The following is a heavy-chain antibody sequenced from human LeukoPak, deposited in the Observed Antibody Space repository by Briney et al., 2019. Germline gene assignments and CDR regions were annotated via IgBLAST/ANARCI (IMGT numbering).Heavy chain of an antibody. CDR3: ARDQSSPYVS. D-gene: IGHD3-16*01. CDR1: GFTFSSYG. CDR2: ISYDGSNK. Sequence: PGRSLRLSCAASGFTFSSYGMHWVRQAPGKGLEWVAVISYDGSNKYYADSVKGRFTISRGNAKNSLYLQMNSLRAEDTAVYYCARDQSSPYVSWGQGALVTVSS. J-gene: IGHJ4*02. V-gene: IGHV3-30*03.